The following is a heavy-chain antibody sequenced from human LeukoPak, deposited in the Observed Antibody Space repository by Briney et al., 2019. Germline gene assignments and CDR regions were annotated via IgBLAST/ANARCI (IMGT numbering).Heavy chain of an antibody. CDR1: GFTFSSYA. D-gene: IGHD3-22*01. V-gene: IGHV3-30-3*01. CDR2: ISYDGSNK. J-gene: IGHJ6*02. Sequence: PGGSLRLPCAASGFTFSSYAMHWVRQAPGKGLEWVAVISYDGSNKYYADSVKGRFTISRDNSKNTLYLQMNSLRAVDTAVYYCARARTMIVVVIVDYYGMDVWGQGTTVTVSS. CDR3: ARARTMIVVVIVDYYGMDV.